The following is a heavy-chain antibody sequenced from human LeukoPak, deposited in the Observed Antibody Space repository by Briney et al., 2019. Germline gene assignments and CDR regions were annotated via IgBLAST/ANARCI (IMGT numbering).Heavy chain of an antibody. Sequence: GGSLRLSCAASGFTFSSYWMHWVRQAPGKGLVWVSRINSDGSSTSYADSVKGRFTISRDNAKNTLYLQMNSLRAEDTAVYYCARSDPPWGDYGGNSGQAFDIWGQGTMVTVSS. CDR2: INSDGSST. CDR3: ARSDPPWGDYGGNSGQAFDI. D-gene: IGHD4-23*01. J-gene: IGHJ3*02. CDR1: GFTFSSYW. V-gene: IGHV3-74*01.